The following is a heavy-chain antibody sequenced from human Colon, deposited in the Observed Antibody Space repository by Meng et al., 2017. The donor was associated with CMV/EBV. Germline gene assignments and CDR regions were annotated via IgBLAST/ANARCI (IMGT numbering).Heavy chain of an antibody. V-gene: IGHV4-59*01. CDR2: ISYSGST. CDR1: GGSISSYY. D-gene: IGHD3-3*01. Sequence: GSLRLSCTVSGGSISSYYWSWIRQTPGKGLEWIGYISYSGSTDYDPSLKSRVTISVDTSKNQFSLRLSSVTAADTVVYYCARRVVFGLVNLFDYWGQGTLVTVSS. CDR3: ARRVVFGLVNLFDY. J-gene: IGHJ4*02.